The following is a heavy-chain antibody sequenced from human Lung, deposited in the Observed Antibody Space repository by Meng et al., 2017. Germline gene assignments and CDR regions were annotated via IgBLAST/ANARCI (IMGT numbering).Heavy chain of an antibody. CDR3: ASTIENKSRSHYYYGMAV. CDR1: GLTVSRNY. V-gene: IGHV3-53*01. D-gene: IGHD5-24*01. CDR2: IYSGGDT. Sequence: GGSLRLSCAASGLTVSRNYMNWVRQPSGKGLEWVSVIYSGGDTYYADSVKGRFTISRDNSKNTLFLQMNSLRVEDTAIYYCASTIENKSRSHYYYGMAVWGQGNTVNGAS. J-gene: IGHJ6*02.